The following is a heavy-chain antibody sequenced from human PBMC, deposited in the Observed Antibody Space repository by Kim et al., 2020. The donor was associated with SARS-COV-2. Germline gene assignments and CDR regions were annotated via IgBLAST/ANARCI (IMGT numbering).Heavy chain of an antibody. CDR1: GFTFSSYA. Sequence: GGSLRLSCAASGFTFSSYAMHCVRQAPGKGLEWVAVISYDGSNKYYADSVKGRFTISRDNSKNTLYLQMNSLRAEDTAVYYCARATSGSYYYGMDVWGQGTTVTVSS. J-gene: IGHJ6*02. D-gene: IGHD3-10*01. CDR3: ARATSGSYYYGMDV. V-gene: IGHV3-30-3*01. CDR2: ISYDGSNK.